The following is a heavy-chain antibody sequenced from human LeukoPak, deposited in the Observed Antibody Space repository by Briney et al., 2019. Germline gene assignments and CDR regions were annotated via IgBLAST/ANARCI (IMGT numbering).Heavy chain of an antibody. CDR2: INHSGST. V-gene: IGHV4-34*01. CDR3: ARGLRYTMMKKAFDI. Sequence: PSETLSLTCAVYGGSFSGYYWSWIRQPPGKGLEWIGEINHSGSTNYNPSLKSRVTISVDTSKNQFSLKLSSVTAADTAVYYCARGLRYTMMKKAFDIWGQGTMVTVSS. J-gene: IGHJ3*02. D-gene: IGHD3-22*01. CDR1: GGSFSGYY.